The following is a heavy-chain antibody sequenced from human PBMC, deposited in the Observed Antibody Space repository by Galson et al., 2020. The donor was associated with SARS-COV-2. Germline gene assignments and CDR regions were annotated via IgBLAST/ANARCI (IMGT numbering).Heavy chain of an antibody. V-gene: IGHV3-30*18. CDR3: AKDLSHDYGDDGPRDY. J-gene: IGHJ4*02. CDR2: ISYDGSNK. Sequence: TGGSLRLSCAASGFTFSSYGMHWVRQAPGKGLEWVAVISYDGSNKYYADSVKGRFTISRDNSKNTLYLQMNSLRAEDTAVYYCAKDLSHDYGDDGPRDYWGQGTLVTVSS. CDR1: GFTFSSYG. D-gene: IGHD4-17*01.